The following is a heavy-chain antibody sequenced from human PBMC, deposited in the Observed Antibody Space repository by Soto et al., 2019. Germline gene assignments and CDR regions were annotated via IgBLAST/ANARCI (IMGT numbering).Heavy chain of an antibody. D-gene: IGHD4-17*01. CDR1: GFTFSNAW. CDR3: TTATVPGAFDI. CDR2: IKSKTDGGAT. J-gene: IGHJ3*02. Sequence: PGGSLRLSCAASGFTFSNAWINWVRQAPGKGLEWVGRIKSKTDGGATDYAAPVKGRFTISRDDSKNTLYLQMNSLKTEDTAVYYCTTATVPGAFDIWGQGTMVTVSS. V-gene: IGHV3-15*07.